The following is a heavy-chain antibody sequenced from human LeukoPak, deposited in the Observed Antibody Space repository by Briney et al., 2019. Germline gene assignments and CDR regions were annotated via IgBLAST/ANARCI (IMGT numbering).Heavy chain of an antibody. Sequence: PGGSLRLSCAASGFTFSSYAMSWVRQAPGKGLEGVSAISGSGGGKYYADSVKGRCTISRDNSNHTLHLQMNGLRAEDTAVYYCAKDAPSMLVHDYGDYFGDYWGQGTLVTVSS. CDR2: ISGSGGGK. J-gene: IGHJ4*02. D-gene: IGHD4-17*01. CDR1: GFTFSSYA. V-gene: IGHV3-23*01. CDR3: AKDAPSMLVHDYGDYFGDY.